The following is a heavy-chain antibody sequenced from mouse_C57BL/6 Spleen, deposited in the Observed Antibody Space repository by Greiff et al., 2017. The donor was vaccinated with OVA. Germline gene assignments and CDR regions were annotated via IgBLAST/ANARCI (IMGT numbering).Heavy chain of an antibody. Sequence: QVQLKESGPELVKPGASVKISCKASGYAFSSSWMNWVKQRPGKGLEWIGRIYPGDGDTNYNGKFKGKATLTADKSSSTAYMQLSSLTSEDSAVYFCARLVAPTMDYWGQGTSVTVSS. CDR2: IYPGDGDT. CDR1: GYAFSSSW. CDR3: ARLVAPTMDY. D-gene: IGHD1-1*01. V-gene: IGHV1-82*01. J-gene: IGHJ4*01.